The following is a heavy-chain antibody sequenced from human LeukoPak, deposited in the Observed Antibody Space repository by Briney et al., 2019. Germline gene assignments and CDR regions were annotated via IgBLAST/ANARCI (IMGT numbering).Heavy chain of an antibody. J-gene: IGHJ5*02. CDR3: ARDRGDFWSGYFYNWFDP. D-gene: IGHD3-3*01. CDR2: IYYSGST. V-gene: IGHV4-39*07. CDR1: GGSISSSSYY. Sequence: SETLSLTCTVSGGSISSSSYYWGWIRQPPGKGLEWIGSIYYSGSTYYNPSLKSRVTISVDTSKNQFSPKLSSVTAADTAVYYCARDRGDFWSGYFYNWFDPWGQGTLVTVSS.